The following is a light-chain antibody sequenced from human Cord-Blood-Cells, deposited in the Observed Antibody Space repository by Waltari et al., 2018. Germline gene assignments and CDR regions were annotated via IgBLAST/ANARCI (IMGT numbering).Light chain of an antibody. CDR1: ALPKQY. CDR3: QSADSSGTWV. CDR2: KVS. J-gene: IGLJ3*02. Sequence: SYELTQPPSVSVSPGQTARITCSGDALPKQYAYWYQQKPCQAPVLVIYKVSERPSGIPERFSGSSSGTTVTLTISGVHAEDEADYYCQSADSSGTWVFGGGTKLTVL. V-gene: IGLV3-25*02.